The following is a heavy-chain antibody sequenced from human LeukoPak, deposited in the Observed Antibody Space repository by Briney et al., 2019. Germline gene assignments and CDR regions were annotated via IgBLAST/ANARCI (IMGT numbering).Heavy chain of an antibody. D-gene: IGHD5-18*01. J-gene: IGHJ4*02. V-gene: IGHV1-2*02. Sequence: ASVKVSCKASGYTFTGYYRHWVRQAPGQGLEWMGWINPHSGGTNYAQKFQGRVTMTRDTSISTAYMELSRLRSDDTAVYYCARDWPARGYSYDYYFDYWGQGTLVTVSS. CDR3: ARDWPARGYSYDYYFDY. CDR2: INPHSGGT. CDR1: GYTFTGYY.